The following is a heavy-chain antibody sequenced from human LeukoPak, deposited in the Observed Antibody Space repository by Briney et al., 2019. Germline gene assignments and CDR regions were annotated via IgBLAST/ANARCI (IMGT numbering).Heavy chain of an antibody. J-gene: IGHJ4*02. D-gene: IGHD3-3*01. CDR3: AKDRIFLEWLFDY. CDR1: GFTFSSYG. V-gene: IGHV3-30*18. CDR2: ISYDGSIK. Sequence: PGRSLRLSCAASGFTFSSYGMHWVRQAPGKGLEWVAVISYDGSIKNYADSVKGRFTISRDNSKNTLYLQMSSLRAEDTAVYYCAKDRIFLEWLFDYWGQGTLVSVSS.